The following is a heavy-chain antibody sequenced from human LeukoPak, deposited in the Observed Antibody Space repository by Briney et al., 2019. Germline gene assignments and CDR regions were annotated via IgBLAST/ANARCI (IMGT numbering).Heavy chain of an antibody. CDR2: INHSGST. CDR3: ARGVCSSTSCFVEGGDWFDP. CDR1: GGSFSGYY. J-gene: IGHJ5*02. Sequence: SETLSLTCAVYGGSFSGYYWSWIRQPPGKGLEWIGEINHSGSTNYNPSLKSRVTISVDTSKNQFSLKLSSVTAADTAVYYCARGVCSSTSCFVEGGDWFDPWGQGTLVTVSS. D-gene: IGHD2-2*01. V-gene: IGHV4-34*01.